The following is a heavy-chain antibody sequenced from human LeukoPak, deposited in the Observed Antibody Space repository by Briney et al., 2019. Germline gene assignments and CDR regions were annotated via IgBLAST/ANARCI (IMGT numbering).Heavy chain of an antibody. Sequence: ASVKVSCKXSGYTFTGYYMHWVRQAPGQGLEWMGRINPNSGGTNYAQKFQGRVTMTRDTSISTAHMELSRLRSDDTAVYYCARDPAYYDSSGYNDAFDIWGQGTMVTVSS. CDR3: ARDPAYYDSSGYNDAFDI. CDR2: INPNSGGT. CDR1: GYTFTGYY. V-gene: IGHV1-2*06. J-gene: IGHJ3*02. D-gene: IGHD3-22*01.